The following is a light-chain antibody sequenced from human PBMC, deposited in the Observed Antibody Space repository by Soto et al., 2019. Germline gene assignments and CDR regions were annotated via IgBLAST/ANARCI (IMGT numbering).Light chain of an antibody. CDR2: DAS. J-gene: IGKJ4*01. V-gene: IGKV3-11*01. Sequence: EIVLTQSPATLSLSPGERATLSCRASQSVSSYLAWYQQKPGQAPRLLIYDASNRATGIPARFSGSGSGTDFTLTISSLEPEDFAVYYYQQRSNWFTFGGGTKVDIK. CDR1: QSVSSY. CDR3: QQRSNWFT.